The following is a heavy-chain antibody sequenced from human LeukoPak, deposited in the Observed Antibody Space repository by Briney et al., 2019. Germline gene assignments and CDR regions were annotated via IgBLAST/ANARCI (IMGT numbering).Heavy chain of an antibody. CDR2: IIPIFGTA. Sequence: ASVKVSCKASGGTFSSYAISWARQAPGQGLEWMGGIIPIFGTANYAQKFQGRVTITADESTSTAYMELSSLRSEDTAVYYCARTYSGSYSPADYWGQGTLVTVSS. CDR3: ARTYSGSYSPADY. D-gene: IGHD1-26*01. CDR1: GGTFSSYA. J-gene: IGHJ4*02. V-gene: IGHV1-69*13.